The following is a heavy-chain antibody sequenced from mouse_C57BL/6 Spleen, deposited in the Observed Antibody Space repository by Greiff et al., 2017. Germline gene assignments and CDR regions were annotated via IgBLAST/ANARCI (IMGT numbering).Heavy chain of an antibody. CDR3: ARERYGNYDYFDY. CDR1: GYAFSSYW. V-gene: IGHV1-80*01. J-gene: IGHJ2*01. D-gene: IGHD2-1*01. CDR2: IYPGDGDT. Sequence: QVQLQQSGAELVKPGASVKISCKASGYAFSSYWMNWVKQRPGKGLEWIGQIYPGDGDTNYNGKFKGKATLTADKSSSTAYMQLSSLTSEDSAVYFCARERYGNYDYFDYWGQGTTLTVSS.